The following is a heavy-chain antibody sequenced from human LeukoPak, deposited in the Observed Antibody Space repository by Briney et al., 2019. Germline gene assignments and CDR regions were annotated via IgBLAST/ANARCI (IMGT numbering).Heavy chain of an antibody. CDR3: AKPKESYYYYYYMDV. V-gene: IGHV3-23*01. D-gene: IGHD3-10*01. J-gene: IGHJ6*03. CDR2: ISGSGGST. CDR1: TFKNYA. Sequence: PGGSLRLSCAITFKNYAVTWVRQAPGKGLEWVSGISGSGGSTYYADSVKGRFAISRDNSKNTLYLQMNSLRAEDTAVYYCAKPKESYYYYYYMDVWGKGTTVTVSS.